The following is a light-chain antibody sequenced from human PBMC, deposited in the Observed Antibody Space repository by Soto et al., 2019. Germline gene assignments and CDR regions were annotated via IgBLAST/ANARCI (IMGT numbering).Light chain of an antibody. J-gene: IGKJ5*01. Sequence: ESVLTQSPGTLSFSPGERANLSCRASHSGHRSYLARYQQRPGQAPRLGIYDASSRATGIPDRFSGSESGTEYTLTISSLESEDFAVYYCLQYALSPLILGQVTRVEI. V-gene: IGKV3-20*01. CDR2: DAS. CDR3: LQYALSPLI. CDR1: HSGHRSY.